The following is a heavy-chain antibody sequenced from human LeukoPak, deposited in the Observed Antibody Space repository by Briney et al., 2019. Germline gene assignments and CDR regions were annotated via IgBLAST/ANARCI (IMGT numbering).Heavy chain of an antibody. CDR1: GGSISSYY. J-gene: IGHJ4*02. V-gene: IGHV4-4*07. D-gene: IGHD3-22*01. CDR2: IHTSGST. Sequence: SGTLSLTCTFSGGSISSYYWSWIRQPAGKGLEWIGRIHTSGSTNYNPSLKSRVTMSVDTSKNQFSLKLRSVTAADTAVYYCARDRYYYDSSGYLRFDYWSQGTLVTVSS. CDR3: ARDRYYYDSSGYLRFDY.